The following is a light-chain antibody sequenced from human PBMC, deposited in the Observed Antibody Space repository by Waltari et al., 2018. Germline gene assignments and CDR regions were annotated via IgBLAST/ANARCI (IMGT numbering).Light chain of an antibody. J-gene: IGKJ1*01. Sequence: ELVLTQSPGTLSLSPGERATLSCRASQSIGSNYLAWYQQRPGQDPRLLIYASSSRATGVPDRFSGSGSGTDFSLTISRLEPEDFGVYYCQQYRSSPWTFGQGTKVEIK. CDR3: QQYRSSPWT. V-gene: IGKV3-20*01. CDR1: QSIGSNY. CDR2: ASS.